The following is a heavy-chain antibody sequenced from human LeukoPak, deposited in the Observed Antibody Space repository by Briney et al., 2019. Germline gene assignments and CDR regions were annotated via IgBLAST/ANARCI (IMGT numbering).Heavy chain of an antibody. Sequence: GGSLRLSCAASGFTFSSYAMSWVRQAPGKGLEWVSAISGSGGSTYYADSVKGRFTISRDNSKNTLYLQMNSLRAEDTAVYYCAKDRIQYCSSTSCYENNWFDPWGQGTLVTVSS. V-gene: IGHV3-23*01. CDR1: GFTFSSYA. D-gene: IGHD2-2*01. J-gene: IGHJ5*02. CDR3: AKDRIQYCSSTSCYENNWFDP. CDR2: ISGSGGST.